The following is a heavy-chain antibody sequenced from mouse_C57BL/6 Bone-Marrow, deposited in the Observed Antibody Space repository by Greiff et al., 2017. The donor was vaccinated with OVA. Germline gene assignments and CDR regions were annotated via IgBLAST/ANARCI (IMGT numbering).Heavy chain of an antibody. D-gene: IGHD2-4*01. CDR3: ARPIYYDYDGGPWFAY. Sequence: EVKLVESGGDLVKPGGSLKLSCAASGFTFSSYGMSWVRKTPDKRLEWVATISSGGSYTYYPDSVKGPFTISKDNAKNTLYLQMSSLKSEDTAMYYCARPIYYDYDGGPWFAYWGQGTLVTVSA. J-gene: IGHJ3*01. CDR1: GFTFSSYG. V-gene: IGHV5-6*01. CDR2: ISSGGSYT.